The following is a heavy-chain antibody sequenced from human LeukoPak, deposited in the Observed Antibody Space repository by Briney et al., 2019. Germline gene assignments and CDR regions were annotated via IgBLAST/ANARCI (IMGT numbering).Heavy chain of an antibody. CDR2: IRTKTDGGTA. D-gene: IGHD2-8*01. CDR1: GFNFNNAW. Sequence: VKPGGSLRLSCVASGFNFNNAWMNWVRQAPGKGLEWVGRIRTKTDGGTADYAAPVRGRVTISRDDSKNTVYLEMNSLQTEDTAVYYCTARNLYVASCTYFCGMDVWGQGTTVTVSS. CDR3: TARNLYVASCTYFCGMDV. V-gene: IGHV3-15*07. J-gene: IGHJ6*02.